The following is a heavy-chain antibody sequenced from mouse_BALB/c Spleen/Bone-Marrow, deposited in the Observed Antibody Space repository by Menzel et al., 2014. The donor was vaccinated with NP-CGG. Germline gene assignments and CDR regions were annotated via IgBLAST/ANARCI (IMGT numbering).Heavy chain of an antibody. CDR3: ARSVYYGSSYVDY. CDR1: GCSITSDYA. D-gene: IGHD1-1*01. J-gene: IGHJ2*01. CDR2: ISYSGST. V-gene: IGHV3-2*02. Sequence: EVQLQESGPGLVKPSQSLSLTCTVTGCSITSDYAWNWIRQFPGNKLEWMGYISYSGSTSYNPSLKSRISITRDTSKNQFFLQLNSVTTEDTATYYCARSVYYGSSYVDYWGQGTTLTVSS.